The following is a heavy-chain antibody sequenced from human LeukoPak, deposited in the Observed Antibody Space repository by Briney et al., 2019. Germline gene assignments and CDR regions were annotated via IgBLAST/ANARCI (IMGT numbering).Heavy chain of an antibody. CDR2: ISWNSGSI. D-gene: IGHD6-19*01. Sequence: PGGSLRLSCAASGFTFDDYAMHWVRQAPGKGQEWVSGISWNSGSIGYADSVKGRFTISRDNAKNSLYLQVNSLRAEDTALYYCAKGPVAGLSDAFDIWGQGTMVTVSS. CDR1: GFTFDDYA. CDR3: AKGPVAGLSDAFDI. V-gene: IGHV3-9*01. J-gene: IGHJ3*02.